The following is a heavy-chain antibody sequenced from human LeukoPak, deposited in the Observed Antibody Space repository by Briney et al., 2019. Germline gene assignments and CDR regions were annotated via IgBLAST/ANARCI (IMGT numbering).Heavy chain of an antibody. V-gene: IGHV4-34*01. D-gene: IGHD3-16*01. CDR1: GGSFSGYY. CDR2: INHSGST. Sequence: SETLSLTCAVYGGSFSGYYWSWIRQPPGKGLEWIGEINHSGSTNYNPSLKSRVTISVDTSKNQFSLKLSSVTAADTAVYYCARVTTFVRYGMDVWGQGTTVTVSS. J-gene: IGHJ6*02. CDR3: ARVTTFVRYGMDV.